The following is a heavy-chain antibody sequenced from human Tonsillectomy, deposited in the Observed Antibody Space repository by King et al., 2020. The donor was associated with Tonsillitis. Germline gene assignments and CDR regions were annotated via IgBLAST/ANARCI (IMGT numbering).Heavy chain of an antibody. CDR2: ISSDGSNK. J-gene: IGHJ5*02. CDR1: GFTFSSYA. CDR3: ARGPWMGIFGVIDP. V-gene: IGHV3-30*04. Sequence: VQLVESGGGVVQPGRSLRLSCAVSGFTFSSYAMHWVRRAPGKGLEWVAVISSDGSNKYYADSVKGRFTISRDNSKNTLYLQMNSLRAEDTAVYFCARGPWMGIFGVIDPWGQGILVTVSS. D-gene: IGHD3-3*01.